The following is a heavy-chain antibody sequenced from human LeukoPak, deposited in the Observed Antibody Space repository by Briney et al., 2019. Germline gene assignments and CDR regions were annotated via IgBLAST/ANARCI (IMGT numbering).Heavy chain of an antibody. Sequence: GGSLRLSCAASGFTFSDYYMSWIRQAPGKGLEWVSYISSSGSTIYYADSVKGRFTISRDNAKNSLYLQMNSLRAEDTAVYYCARAIVGAPRRYLGFDPWGQGTLVTVSS. CDR1: GFTFSDYY. CDR2: ISSSGSTI. V-gene: IGHV3-11*01. J-gene: IGHJ5*02. CDR3: ARAIVGAPRRYLGFDP. D-gene: IGHD1-26*01.